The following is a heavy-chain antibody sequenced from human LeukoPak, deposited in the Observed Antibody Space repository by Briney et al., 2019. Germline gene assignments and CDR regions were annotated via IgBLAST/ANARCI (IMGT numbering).Heavy chain of an antibody. D-gene: IGHD6-13*01. CDR1: GGTFSSYA. J-gene: IGHJ4*02. Sequence: SVKVSCKASGGTFSSYAISWVRQAPGQGLEWMGRIIPILGIANYAQKFQGRVTITADKSTSTAYMELSSLRSEDTAVYYCARGSYSSSFDYWGQGTLVTVSS. CDR2: IIPILGIA. V-gene: IGHV1-69*04. CDR3: ARGSYSSSFDY.